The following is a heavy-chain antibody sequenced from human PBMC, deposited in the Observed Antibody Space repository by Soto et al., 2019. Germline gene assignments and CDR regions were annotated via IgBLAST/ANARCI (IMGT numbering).Heavy chain of an antibody. J-gene: IGHJ4*02. CDR2: VYHTGRT. Sequence: KTAETLSLTCTVSVGSFKIGIYYWSWIRQPPGKGLEWIGYVYHTGRTSYTPSLKSRVSISMDTSKNQFSLNLDSVTAADTAVYFCATDFAYFDSWGQGTMVTVSS. CDR1: VGSFKIGIYY. D-gene: IGHD3-3*01. V-gene: IGHV4-61*01. CDR3: ATDFAYFDS.